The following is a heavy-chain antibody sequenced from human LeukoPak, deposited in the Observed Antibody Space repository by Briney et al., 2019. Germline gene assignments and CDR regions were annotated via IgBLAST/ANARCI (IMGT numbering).Heavy chain of an antibody. CDR2: IISTSDI. J-gene: IGHJ4*02. CDR1: GFTFNTYN. D-gene: IGHD6-13*01. Sequence: PGGSLRLSCAASGFTFNTYNMNWVRQAPGKGLEWVSSIISTSDIYYADSVKGRFTISRDNAKNSLYLQMNSLRAEDTAVYYCARAVYSSSWYDYWGQGTLVTVSS. V-gene: IGHV3-21*01. CDR3: ARAVYSSSWYDY.